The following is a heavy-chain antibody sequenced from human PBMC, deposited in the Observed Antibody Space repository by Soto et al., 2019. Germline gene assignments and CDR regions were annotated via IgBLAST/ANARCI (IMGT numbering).Heavy chain of an antibody. CDR1: GFTFSSYA. CDR2: ISYDGSNK. D-gene: IGHD3-9*01. CDR3: ARAAYYDILTEETPEAKYYYYGMDV. J-gene: IGHJ6*02. Sequence: GGSLRLSCAASGFTFSSYAMHWVRQAPGKGLEWVAVISYDGSNKYYADSVKSRFTISRDNSKNTLYLQMNSLRAEDTAVYYCARAAYYDILTEETPEAKYYYYGMDVWGQGTTVTVSS. V-gene: IGHV3-30-3*01.